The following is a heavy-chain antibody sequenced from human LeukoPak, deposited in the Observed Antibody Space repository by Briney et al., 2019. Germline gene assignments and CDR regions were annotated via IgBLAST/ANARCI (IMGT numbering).Heavy chain of an antibody. CDR3: ARGGGFLEWSNFDY. J-gene: IGHJ4*02. D-gene: IGHD3-3*01. CDR1: GASISSGGYY. V-gene: IGHV4-31*01. Sequence: TSETLSLTCTVSGASISSGGYYWSWLRQHPGKGPHWFVYIYYSGSTYYHPSLKSPFTISVDMSKNQFSLKLSSVTAADTAVYYCARGGGFLEWSNFDYWGQGTLVTVSS. CDR2: IYYSGST.